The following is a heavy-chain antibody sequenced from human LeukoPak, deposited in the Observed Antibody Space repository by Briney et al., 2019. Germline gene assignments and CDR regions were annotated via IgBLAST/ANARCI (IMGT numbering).Heavy chain of an antibody. J-gene: IGHJ6*02. CDR1: RDTFSSSG. CDR2: IVPILRTP. V-gene: IGHV1-69*13. CDR3: ARSKGRRTSGYNHYHAMDV. Sequence: GASVKVSCKSFRDTFSSSGISWVRQAPGQGLEWMGGIVPILRTPDYAKKFQGKVTITADESTTTAYMELSSLTSEDTAVYYCARSKGRRTSGYNHYHAMDVWGQGTTVTVSS. D-gene: IGHD3-22*01.